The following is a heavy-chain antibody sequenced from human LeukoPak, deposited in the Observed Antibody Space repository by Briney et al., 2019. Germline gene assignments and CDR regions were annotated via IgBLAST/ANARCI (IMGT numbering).Heavy chain of an antibody. CDR3: ARGGNRFGGFYFDY. J-gene: IGHJ4*02. CDR1: ADSLSSGGHY. CDR2: IHHSGSS. D-gene: IGHD3-10*01. Sequence: SQTLSLTCTVSADSLSSGGHYWAWIRQLPGKGLESIGFIHHSGSSRHNPSLKDRVAISVDASRKQFALRLSSVAAADTAIYYCARGGNRFGGFYFDYWGQGIQVIVSS. V-gene: IGHV4-31*03.